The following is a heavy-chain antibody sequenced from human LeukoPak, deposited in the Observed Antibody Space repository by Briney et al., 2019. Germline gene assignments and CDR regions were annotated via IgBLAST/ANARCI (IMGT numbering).Heavy chain of an antibody. CDR2: IYYSGST. CDR1: GGSISSSSYY. D-gene: IGHD3-10*01. V-gene: IGHV4-39*07. CDR3: ARDQVLRDYYGSGVPYGMDV. J-gene: IGHJ6*02. Sequence: PSETLSLTCTVSGGSISSSSYYWGWIRQPPGKGLEWIGSIYYSGSTYYNPSLKSRVTISVDTSKNQFSLRLSSVTAADTAVYYCARDQVLRDYYGSGVPYGMDVWGQGTTVTVSS.